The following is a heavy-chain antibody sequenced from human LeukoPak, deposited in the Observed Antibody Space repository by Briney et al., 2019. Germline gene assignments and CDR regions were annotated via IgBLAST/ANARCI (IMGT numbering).Heavy chain of an antibody. D-gene: IGHD6-13*01. V-gene: IGHV3-21*01. CDR3: ARDIGPLSIAAAEPTHDY. CDR1: GFTFSSYS. CDR2: ISSSSSYI. J-gene: IGHJ4*02. Sequence: GGSLRLSCAASGFTFSSYSMNWVRQAPGKGLEWASSISSSSSYIYYADSVKGRFTISRDNAKNSLYLQMNSLRAEDTAVYYCARDIGPLSIAAAEPTHDYWGQGTLVTVSS.